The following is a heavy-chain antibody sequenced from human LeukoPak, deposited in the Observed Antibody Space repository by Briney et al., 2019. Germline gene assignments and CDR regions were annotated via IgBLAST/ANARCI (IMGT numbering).Heavy chain of an antibody. Sequence: QAGGSLRLSCAASGFTFDDYAMHWVRQAPGKGLEWVSLISWDSGSTYYADSVKGRFTISRDNSKNSLYLQMNSLRAEDTALYYCGKDSGLASIGLVDYWGQGTLVTVSS. CDR3: GKDSGLASIGLVDY. J-gene: IGHJ4*02. V-gene: IGHV3-43D*03. CDR2: ISWDSGST. CDR1: GFTFDDYA. D-gene: IGHD5-12*01.